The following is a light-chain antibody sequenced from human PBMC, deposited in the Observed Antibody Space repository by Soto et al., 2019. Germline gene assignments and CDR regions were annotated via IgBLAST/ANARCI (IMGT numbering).Light chain of an antibody. CDR2: GNN. J-gene: IGLJ1*01. CDR3: AAWDDSLNGPV. CDR1: SSNIGSNT. Sequence: QSVLTQPPSASGTPGQRVTISCSGISSNIGSNTVNWYQQLPGTAPKLLIYGNNQRPSGVPDRFSGSRSGTSASLAISGLQSEDEADYYCAAWDDSLNGPVFGTGTKVTVL. V-gene: IGLV1-44*01.